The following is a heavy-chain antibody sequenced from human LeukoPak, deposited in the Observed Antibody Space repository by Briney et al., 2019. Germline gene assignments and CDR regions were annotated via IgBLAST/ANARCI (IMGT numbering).Heavy chain of an antibody. CDR3: ARENQKNYFDY. CDR2: INHSGST. Sequence: GSLRLSCAASGFTFSSYAMSWVRQPPGKGLEWIGEINHSGSTNYNPSLKSRVTISVDTSKNQFSLKLSSVTAADTAVYYCARENQKNYFDYWGQGTLVTVSS. V-gene: IGHV4-34*01. J-gene: IGHJ4*02. D-gene: IGHD1-14*01. CDR1: GFTFSSYA.